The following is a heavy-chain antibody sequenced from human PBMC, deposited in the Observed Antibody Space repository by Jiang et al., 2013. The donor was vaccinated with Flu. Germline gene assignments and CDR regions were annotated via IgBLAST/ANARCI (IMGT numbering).Heavy chain of an antibody. D-gene: IGHD2-15*01. CDR1: GGSVSSSAYY. V-gene: IGHV4-39*01. CDR2: IHYSGTF. J-gene: IGHJ2*01. CDR3: ARPACSGDTCYSFSYWYFDL. Sequence: KPSETLSLTCTVSGGSVSSSAYYWGWIRQAPGKGLEWIGSIHYSGTFQDNPSLKSRVTISVDTSKNQFSLRLRSMNAADTAVYYCARPACSGDTCYSFSYWYFDLWGRGTLVTVSS.